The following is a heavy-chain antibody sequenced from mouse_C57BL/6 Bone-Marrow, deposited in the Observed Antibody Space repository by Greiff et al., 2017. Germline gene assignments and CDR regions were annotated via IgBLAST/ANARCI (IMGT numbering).Heavy chain of an antibody. CDR2: IYPGDGDT. J-gene: IGHJ2*01. CDR1: GYAFSSSW. V-gene: IGHV1-82*01. D-gene: IGHD4-1*01. Sequence: LVESGPELVQPGASVKISCKASGYAFSSSWMNWVEQRPGKGLEWIGRIYPGDGDTNYNGKFKGKATLTADKSSSTAYMHRSSLTSESSSVYSRARHWPFDYWGQGTTLTVSS. CDR3: ARHWPFDY.